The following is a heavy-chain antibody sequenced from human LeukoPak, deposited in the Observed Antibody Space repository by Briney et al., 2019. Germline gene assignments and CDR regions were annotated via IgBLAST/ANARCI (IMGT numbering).Heavy chain of an antibody. Sequence: SETLSLTCTVSGGSISSSSYYWGWIRQPPGKGLEWIGSIYYSGSTYYNPSLKSRVTISVDTSKNQFSLKLSSVTAADTAVYYCAREDYGGYNWFDTWGQGTLVTVSS. CDR3: AREDYGGYNWFDT. V-gene: IGHV4-39*02. D-gene: IGHD4-23*01. J-gene: IGHJ5*02. CDR1: GGSISSSSYY. CDR2: IYYSGST.